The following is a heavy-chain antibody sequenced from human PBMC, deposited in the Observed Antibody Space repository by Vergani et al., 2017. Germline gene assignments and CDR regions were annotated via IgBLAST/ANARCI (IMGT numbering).Heavy chain of an antibody. J-gene: IGHJ6*02. CDR3: ASSYTYYDHYYYGMYV. CDR1: GGTFSSYA. D-gene: IGHD3-3*01. V-gene: IGHV1-69*12. Sequence: QVQLVQSGAEVKKPGSSVKVSCKASGGTFSSYAISWVRQAPGQGLEWMGGIIPIFGTANYAQKFQGRVTITADASTSTAYMELSSLRSEYTAVYYCASSYTYYDHYYYGMYVWGQGTTVTVSS. CDR2: IIPIFGTA.